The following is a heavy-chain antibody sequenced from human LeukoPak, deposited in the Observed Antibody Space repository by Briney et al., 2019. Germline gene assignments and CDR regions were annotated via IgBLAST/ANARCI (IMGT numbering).Heavy chain of an antibody. CDR2: ISYDGSNK. D-gene: IGHD2-15*01. Sequence: PGGSLRLSCAASGFTFSSYAMHWVRQAPGKGLDWVALISYDGSNKYYADSVKGRFTISRDNSKNTLYLQMNSLRAEDTAVYYCAKSGLNRFDYWGQGTLVTVSS. J-gene: IGHJ4*02. CDR3: AKSGLNRFDY. CDR1: GFTFSSYA. V-gene: IGHV3-30*04.